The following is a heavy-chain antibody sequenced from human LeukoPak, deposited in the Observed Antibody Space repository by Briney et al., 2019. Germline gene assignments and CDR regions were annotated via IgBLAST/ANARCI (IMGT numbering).Heavy chain of an antibody. D-gene: IGHD1-26*01. Sequence: GGSLRLSCAASGFTFSSYWMHWVRQPPGKGLVWVSGIHWNGGSTGFADSVKGRFTISRDNTKNSLYLQLNSLRAEDTAFYYCARSELIRGSYFGGFDYWGQGTLVTVSS. CDR2: IHWNGGST. J-gene: IGHJ4*02. V-gene: IGHV3-20*04. CDR3: ARSELIRGSYFGGFDY. CDR1: GFTFSSYW.